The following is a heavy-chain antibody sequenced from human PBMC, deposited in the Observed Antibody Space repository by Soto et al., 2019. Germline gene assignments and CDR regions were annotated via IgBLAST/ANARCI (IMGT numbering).Heavy chain of an antibody. D-gene: IGHD6-25*01. Sequence: EVQLLESGGGLVQPGGSLRLSCAASGFIFSSYAMSWVRQAPGKGLEWVAAISGSGGATYYADSVKGRFTISRDNAKNSLYLHMNSLRAEDAAVYYCARVLGAAGASGGWHWHLDDWGQGALVTVSS. CDR2: ISGSGGAT. V-gene: IGHV3-23*01. CDR3: ARVLGAAGASGGWHWHLDD. J-gene: IGHJ4*02. CDR1: GFIFSSYA.